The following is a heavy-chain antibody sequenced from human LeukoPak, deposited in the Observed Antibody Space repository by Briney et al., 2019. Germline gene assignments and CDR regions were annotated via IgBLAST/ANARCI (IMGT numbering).Heavy chain of an antibody. Sequence: ASVKVSCKASGDTFSSYAISWVRQAPGQGLEWMGGIIPIFGTANYAQKFQGRVTITTDESTSTAYMELSSLRSEDTAVYYCARESSTSFGGYYYYMDVWGKGTTVTVSS. J-gene: IGHJ6*03. D-gene: IGHD2-2*01. CDR2: IIPIFGTA. CDR1: GDTFSSYA. CDR3: ARESSTSFGGYYYYMDV. V-gene: IGHV1-69*05.